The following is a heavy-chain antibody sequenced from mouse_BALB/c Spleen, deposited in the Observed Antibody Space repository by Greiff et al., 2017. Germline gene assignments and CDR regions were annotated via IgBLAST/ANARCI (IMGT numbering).Heavy chain of an antibody. Sequence: EVQRVESGGGLVQPGGSRKLSCAASGFTFSSFGMHWVRQAPEKGLEWVAYISSGSSTIYYADTVKGRFTISRDNPKNTLFLQMTSLRSEDTAMYYCARFTTGAMDYWGQGTSVTVSS. CDR2: ISSGSSTI. CDR3: ARFTTGAMDY. V-gene: IGHV5-17*02. J-gene: IGHJ4*01. D-gene: IGHD2-12*01. CDR1: GFTFSSFG.